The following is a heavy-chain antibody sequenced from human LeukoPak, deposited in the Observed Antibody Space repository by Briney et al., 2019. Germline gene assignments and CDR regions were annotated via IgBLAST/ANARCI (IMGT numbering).Heavy chain of an antibody. J-gene: IGHJ4*02. CDR2: ISAYNGNT. V-gene: IGHV1-18*01. D-gene: IGHD1-7*01. CDR3: ARSMPMLTGTTGPKYYFDY. CDR1: GYTFTSYG. Sequence: GASVKVSCKASGYTFTSYGISWARQAPGQGLEWMGWISAYNGNTNYAQKLQGRVTMTTDTSTSTAYMELRSLRSDDTAVYYCARSMPMLTGTTGPKYYFDYWGQGTLVTVSS.